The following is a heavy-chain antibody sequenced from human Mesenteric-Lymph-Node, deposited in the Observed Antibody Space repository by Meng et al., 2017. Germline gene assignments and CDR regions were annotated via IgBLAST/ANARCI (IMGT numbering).Heavy chain of an antibody. V-gene: IGHV4-61*01. CDR1: GDSVDSGSYY. J-gene: IGHJ4*02. D-gene: IGHD1-26*01. Sequence: QVQLQESGPGLVRPSETLSLTCAVSGDSVDSGSYYWSWIRQPPGKGLEWIGYIYYSGSTNYNPSLKSRVTISVDTSKNQFSLKLSSVTAADTAVYYCARDSGSYYEGLWGQGTLVTVSS. CDR3: ARDSGSYYEGL. CDR2: IYYSGST.